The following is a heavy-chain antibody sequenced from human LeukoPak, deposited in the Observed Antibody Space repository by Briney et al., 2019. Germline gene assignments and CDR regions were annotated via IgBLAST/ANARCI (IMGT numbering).Heavy chain of an antibody. CDR2: INSGGSTT. CDR3: LRGDSCDF. Sequence: NTGGSLRLSCAASGFTFSTYTMNWARQAPGKGLEWVSSINSGGSTTHYADSVKGRFTISRDNAQNSLYLQMNSLRVDDAAVYYCLRGDSCDFWGQGTLVTVSS. D-gene: IGHD3-22*01. CDR1: GFTFSTYT. V-gene: IGHV3-21*01. J-gene: IGHJ4*02.